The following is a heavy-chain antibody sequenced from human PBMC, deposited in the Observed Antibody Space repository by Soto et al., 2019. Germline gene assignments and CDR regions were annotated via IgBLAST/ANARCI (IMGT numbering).Heavy chain of an antibody. CDR3: ALLGRSGSGRPYYYGMDV. D-gene: IGHD3-10*01. Sequence: GGSLRLSCAAPGFTFSSYGMHWVRQAPGKGLEWVAVIWYDGSNKYYADSVKGRFTISRDNSKNTLFLQMNSLRAEDTAVYYCALLGRSGSGRPYYYGMDVWGQGTTVTVSS. CDR1: GFTFSSYG. CDR2: IWYDGSNK. V-gene: IGHV3-33*01. J-gene: IGHJ6*02.